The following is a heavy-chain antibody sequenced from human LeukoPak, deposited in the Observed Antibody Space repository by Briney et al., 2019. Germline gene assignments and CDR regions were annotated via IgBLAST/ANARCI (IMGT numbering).Heavy chain of an antibody. CDR3: ARGASSSWYASWVY. V-gene: IGHV1-8*01. J-gene: IGHJ4*02. Sequence: ASVKVSCKASGYTFTSYDINWVRQATGQGLEWMGRMNPNSGNTGYAQKFQGRVTMTRNTSISTAYMELSSLRSEDTAAYYCARGASSSWYASWVYWGQGTLVTVSS. CDR2: MNPNSGNT. CDR1: GYTFTSYD. D-gene: IGHD6-13*01.